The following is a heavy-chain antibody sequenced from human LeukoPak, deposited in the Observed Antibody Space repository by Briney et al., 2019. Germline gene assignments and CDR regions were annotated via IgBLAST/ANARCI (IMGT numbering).Heavy chain of an antibody. D-gene: IGHD1-14*01. V-gene: IGHV3-15*01. CDR2: IKSNADGGTT. Sequence: GGSLRLSRAASGFTFSNAWMTWVRQAPGKGLEWVGLIKSNADGGTTEYAAPVEGRFTISRDDSRDTLYLQMNSLKTEDTAVYFCTTAPPAYPRPDFDYWGQGTLVTVSS. CDR1: GFTFSNAW. J-gene: IGHJ4*02. CDR3: TTAPPAYPRPDFDY.